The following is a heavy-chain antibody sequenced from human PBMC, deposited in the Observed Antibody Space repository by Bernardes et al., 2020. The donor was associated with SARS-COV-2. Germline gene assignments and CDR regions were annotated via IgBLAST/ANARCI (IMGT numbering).Heavy chain of an antibody. CDR3: ARHPDFDY. J-gene: IGHJ4*02. CDR2: TYYRSKWYN. CDR1: GDSVSSITAA. Sequence: SQTLSLTCAISGDSVSSITAAWNWIRLSPSRGLEWLGRTYYRSKWYNDYAVSVRGRITINPDTSKNQVSLQLNSVTPEDTAVYYCARHPDFDYWGQGTLVTVSS. V-gene: IGHV6-1*01.